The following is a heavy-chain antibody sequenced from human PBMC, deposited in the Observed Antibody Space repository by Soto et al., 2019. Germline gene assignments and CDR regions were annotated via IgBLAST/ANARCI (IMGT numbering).Heavy chain of an antibody. V-gene: IGHV4-39*01. D-gene: IGHD3-3*01. J-gene: IGHJ6*03. CDR1: GGSISSSSYY. Sequence: SETLSLTCTVSGGSISSSSYYWGWIRQPPGKGLEWIGSIYYSGSTYYNPSLKSRVTISVDTSKNQFSLKLSSVTAADTAVYYCAGQSGYYRSGTYYYYMDVWGKGTTVTVSS. CDR2: IYYSGST. CDR3: AGQSGYYRSGTYYYYMDV.